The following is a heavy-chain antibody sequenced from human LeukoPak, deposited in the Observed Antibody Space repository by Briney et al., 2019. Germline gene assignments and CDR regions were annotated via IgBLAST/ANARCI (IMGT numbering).Heavy chain of an antibody. CDR1: GFTFSTYG. V-gene: IGHV3-30*02. D-gene: IGHD2-21*02. J-gene: IGHJ4*02. CDR2: IQHNGSNK. CDR3: VPGDEIKY. Sequence: GGSLRLSCAASGFTFSTYGMHWVRQAPGKGLEWVTFIQHNGSNKYYEDSVKGRFTVSRDNSKNTLYLQMNSLRAEDTALYYCVPGDEIKYWGQGTQVTVSS.